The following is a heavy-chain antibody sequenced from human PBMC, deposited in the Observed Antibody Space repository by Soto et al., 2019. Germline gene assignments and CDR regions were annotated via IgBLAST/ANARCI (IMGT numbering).Heavy chain of an antibody. D-gene: IGHD2-15*01. CDR3: AHRPSYCSGGSCYSGFDY. J-gene: IGHJ4*02. CDR1: GFSLSTSGVG. Sequence: QITLKESGPPLVKPTQTLTLTCTFSGFSLSTSGVGVGWIRQPPGKALEWLALIYWDDDKRYSPSMKSRLTTTKDTTKNQVVLTMINMDAVDTATYYCAHRPSYCSGGSCYSGFDYWGQGTLVTVSS. CDR2: IYWDDDK. V-gene: IGHV2-5*02.